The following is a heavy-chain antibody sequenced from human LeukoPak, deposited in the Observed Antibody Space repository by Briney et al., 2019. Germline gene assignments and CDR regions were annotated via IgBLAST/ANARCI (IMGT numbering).Heavy chain of an antibody. J-gene: IGHJ5*02. CDR3: AKQYSSSWYYWFDP. V-gene: IGHV3-30*18. Sequence: GRSLRLSCAASGFTFSSYGMHWVRQAPGKGLEWVAVISYDGSNKYYADSVKGRFTISRDNSKNTLYLQMNSLRAEDTAVYYCAKQYSSSWYYWFDPWGQGTLVTVSS. D-gene: IGHD6-13*01. CDR2: ISYDGSNK. CDR1: GFTFSSYG.